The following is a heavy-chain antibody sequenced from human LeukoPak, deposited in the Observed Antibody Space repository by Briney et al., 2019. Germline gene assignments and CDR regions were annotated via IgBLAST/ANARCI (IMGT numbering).Heavy chain of an antibody. CDR2: IWHDGSKK. V-gene: IGHV3-33*01. Sequence: AGTLRLTCAASGFTLSDHGMHWVRQAPGKGLEWVAVIWHDGSKKYYGDSVKGRFTISRDTSKNTLDLQMDSLRVEDTAVYYCGRSTRGDSNGQGDDLDIWGQGTMVTVSA. D-gene: IGHD3-22*01. CDR1: GFTLSDHG. CDR3: GRSTRGDSNGQGDDLDI. J-gene: IGHJ3*02.